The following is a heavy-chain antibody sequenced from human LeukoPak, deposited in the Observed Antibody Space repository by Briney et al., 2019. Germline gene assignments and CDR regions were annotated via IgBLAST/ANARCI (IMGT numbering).Heavy chain of an antibody. Sequence: GGSLRLSCTAPGFTFSSYSLNWVRQAPGKGLEWVSSISSSSSYIYYADSVKGRFTISRDNAKNSLYLQMNSLRAEDTAVYYCAKSEAGNDAFDIWGQGTMVTVSS. D-gene: IGHD1-14*01. V-gene: IGHV3-21*01. CDR2: ISSSSSYI. CDR1: GFTFSSYS. J-gene: IGHJ3*02. CDR3: AKSEAGNDAFDI.